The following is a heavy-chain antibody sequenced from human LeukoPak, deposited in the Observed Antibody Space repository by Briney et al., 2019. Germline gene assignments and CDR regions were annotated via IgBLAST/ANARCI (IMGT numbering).Heavy chain of an antibody. CDR2: IYHSGST. V-gene: IGHV4-38-2*02. J-gene: IGHJ4*02. Sequence: SETLSLTCTVSGYSISSGYYWGWIRQPPGKGLEWIGSIYHSGSTYYNPSLKSRVTISVDTSKNQFSLKLSSVTAADTAVYYCARDLPMTTVTRSTDWGQGTLVTVSS. D-gene: IGHD4-11*01. CDR1: GYSISSGYY. CDR3: ARDLPMTTVTRSTD.